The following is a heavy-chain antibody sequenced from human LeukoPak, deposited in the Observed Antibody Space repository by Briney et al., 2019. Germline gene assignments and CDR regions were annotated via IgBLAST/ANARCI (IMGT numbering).Heavy chain of an antibody. CDR1: GYRFASYG. V-gene: IGHV1-18*01. J-gene: IGHJ3*02. Sequence: ASVKVSCKASGYRFASYGISWVRQAPGQGLEWMGWISPYNGNTNYAQKLQGRVTMTTDASTSTAYMELRSLRSDDTAVYYCARGGVDARGGVDYSGNFDAFDIWGQGTMVTVSS. CDR3: ARGGVDARGGVDYSGNFDAFDI. CDR2: ISPYNGNT. D-gene: IGHD4-11*01.